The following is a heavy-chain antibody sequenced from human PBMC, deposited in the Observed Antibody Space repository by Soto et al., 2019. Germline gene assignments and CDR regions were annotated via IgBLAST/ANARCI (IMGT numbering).Heavy chain of an antibody. D-gene: IGHD5-18*01. CDR2: IYPSGST. CDR3: ARRTAMALDV. CDR1: GGSISSGFYS. V-gene: IGHV4-30-2*01. Sequence: QLQLQESGSGLVKPSQTLSLTCAVSGGSISSGFYSWTWIRQPPGKGLEWIGYIYPSGSTPYNPSLKSRVTMSVDTSKNQFSLRLNSVTAADTAVYYCARRTAMALDVWGQGTTVTVSS. J-gene: IGHJ6*02.